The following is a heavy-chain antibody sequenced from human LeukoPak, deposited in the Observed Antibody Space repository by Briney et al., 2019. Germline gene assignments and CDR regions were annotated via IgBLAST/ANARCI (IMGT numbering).Heavy chain of an antibody. V-gene: IGHV3-30*18. Sequence: GGSLRLSCAASGFTFSGYWMTWVRQAPGKGLEWVVVISYDGSNKYYADSVKGRFTISRDNSKNTLYLQMNSLRAEDTAVYYCAKDGYYYGSGRFDYWGQGTLVTVSS. D-gene: IGHD3-10*01. J-gene: IGHJ4*02. CDR2: ISYDGSNK. CDR1: GFTFSGYW. CDR3: AKDGYYYGSGRFDY.